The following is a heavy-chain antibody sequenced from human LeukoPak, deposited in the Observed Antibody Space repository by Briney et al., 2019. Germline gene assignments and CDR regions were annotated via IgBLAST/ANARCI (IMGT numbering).Heavy chain of an antibody. V-gene: IGHV4-59*01. CDR3: AREGRYYYYGMDV. CDR2: IYYSGST. Sequence: SETLSLTCTVSGGSISSYYWSWIRQPPGEGLEWIGYIYYSGSTNYNPSLKSRVTISVDTSKNQFSLKLSSVTAADTAVYYCAREGRYYYYGMDVWGQGTTVTVSS. J-gene: IGHJ6*02. CDR1: GGSISSYY.